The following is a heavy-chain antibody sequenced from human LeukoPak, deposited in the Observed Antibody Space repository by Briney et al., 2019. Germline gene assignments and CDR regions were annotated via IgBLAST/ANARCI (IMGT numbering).Heavy chain of an antibody. CDR1: GYTFTSYW. V-gene: IGHV5-51*01. D-gene: IGHD2-21*01. CDR2: ISPDDSDT. J-gene: IGHJ2*01. Sequence: GESLKISCKGSGYTFTSYWIGWVRQMPGKGLEWMGIISPDDSDTRYSPSFQGQVTISADKSITTASLQWSSLKASDTAIYYCARVRYWRNDWNLDLWGRGTLVTVSS. CDR3: ARVRYWRNDWNLDL.